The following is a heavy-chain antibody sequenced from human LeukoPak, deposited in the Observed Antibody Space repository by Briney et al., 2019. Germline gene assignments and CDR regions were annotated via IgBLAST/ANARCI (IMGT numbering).Heavy chain of an antibody. V-gene: IGHV3-30*05. J-gene: IGHJ4*02. D-gene: IGHD3-9*01. Sequence: GGSLRLSCAASGFTFRSFGMHWVRQAPGKGLEWVAFISYEGSLTYYSDSMKGRFTVSRDSSQNTLYLQLDSLRAEDKAVYYWAREYDGVTGLDFWGQGTLVTVSS. CDR3: AREYDGVTGLDF. CDR1: GFTFRSFG. CDR2: ISYEGSLT.